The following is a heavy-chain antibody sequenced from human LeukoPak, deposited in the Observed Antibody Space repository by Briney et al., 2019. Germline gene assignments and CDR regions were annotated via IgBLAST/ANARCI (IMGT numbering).Heavy chain of an antibody. CDR1: GGSISSYY. Sequence: SETLSLTCTVSGGSISSYYWSWIRQPAGKGLEWIGRIYTSGSTNYNPSLKSRVTMSVDTSKNQFSLKLSSVTAADTAVYYCARGGWVWVTAIPNFDYWGQGTLVTVSS. J-gene: IGHJ4*02. CDR3: ARGGWVWVTAIPNFDY. D-gene: IGHD2-21*02. V-gene: IGHV4-4*07. CDR2: IYTSGST.